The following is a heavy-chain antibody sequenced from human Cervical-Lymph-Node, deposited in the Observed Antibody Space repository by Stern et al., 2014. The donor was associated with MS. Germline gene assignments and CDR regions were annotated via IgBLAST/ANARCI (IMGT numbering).Heavy chain of an antibody. Sequence: EVQLVESGAEVKKPGESLKISCTGSGYSFTSYYILWVRHVPGKGLEWMGIIQPGDSETRYSPSFQGQVTISADKSINTAYLQWRSLKALDTAMYYCARTRYSSSWYTFDPWGQGTLVTVSS. V-gene: IGHV5-51*03. CDR2: IQPGDSET. CDR1: GYSFTSYY. CDR3: ARTRYSSSWYTFDP. D-gene: IGHD6-13*01. J-gene: IGHJ5*02.